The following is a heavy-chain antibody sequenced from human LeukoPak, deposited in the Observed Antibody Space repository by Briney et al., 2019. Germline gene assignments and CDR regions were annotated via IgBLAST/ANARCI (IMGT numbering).Heavy chain of an antibody. CDR3: ARDSYYYDSSDYLDY. D-gene: IGHD3-22*01. J-gene: IGHJ4*02. CDR1: GYTFTSYG. CDR2: ISAYNGNT. Sequence: GASVKVSCKASGYTFTSYGISWVRQAPGQGLEWMGWISAYNGNTNYAQKLQGRVTMTTDTSTSTAYMELRSLRSDDTAVYYCARDSYYYDSSDYLDYWGQGTLVTVSS. V-gene: IGHV1-18*01.